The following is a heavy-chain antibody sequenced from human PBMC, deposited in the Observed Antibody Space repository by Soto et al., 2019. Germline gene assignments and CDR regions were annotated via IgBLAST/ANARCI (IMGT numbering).Heavy chain of an antibody. Sequence: QVQLVQSGAEEKKPGASVKVSCKASGYTFTSYAMHWVHQAPGQRLEWMGWINAGNGNTKYSQKFQGRVTITRDTSASTAYMELSSLRSEDTAVYYCARGILFDSVEDGMDVWGQGTTVTVSS. V-gene: IGHV1-3*05. J-gene: IGHJ6*02. CDR2: INAGNGNT. CDR3: ARGILFDSVEDGMDV. CDR1: GYTFTSYA. D-gene: IGHD2-15*01.